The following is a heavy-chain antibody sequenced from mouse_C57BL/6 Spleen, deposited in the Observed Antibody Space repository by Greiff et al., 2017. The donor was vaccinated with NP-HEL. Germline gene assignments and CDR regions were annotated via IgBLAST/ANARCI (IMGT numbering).Heavy chain of an antibody. CDR1: GFNIKDYY. V-gene: IGHV14-2*01. CDR2: IDPEDGET. Sequence: EVKLMESGAELVKPGASVKLSCTASGFNIKDYYMHWVKQRTEQGLEWIGRIDPEDGETKYAPKFQGKATITADTSSNTAYLQLSSLTSEDTAVYYCARTYGNLYWYFDVWGTGTTVTVSS. CDR3: ARTYGNLYWYFDV. D-gene: IGHD2-1*01. J-gene: IGHJ1*03.